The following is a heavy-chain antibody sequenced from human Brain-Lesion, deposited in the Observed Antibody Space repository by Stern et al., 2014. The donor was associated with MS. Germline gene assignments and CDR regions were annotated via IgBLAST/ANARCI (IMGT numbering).Heavy chain of an antibody. CDR1: GFTFSSYT. J-gene: IGHJ6*02. CDR3: ARVETPLADFYYYYGMDV. D-gene: IGHD4-23*01. CDR2: INRGSDYI. V-gene: IGHV3-21*01. Sequence: EVQLVQSGGGLVKPGGSLRLSCAASGFTFSSYTMNWVRQAPGKGLEWVSSINRGSDYIYYADSVKGRFTISRDNAKNSLYLQMNSLRAEDTALYYCARVETPLADFYYYYGMDVWGQGPTATVPS.